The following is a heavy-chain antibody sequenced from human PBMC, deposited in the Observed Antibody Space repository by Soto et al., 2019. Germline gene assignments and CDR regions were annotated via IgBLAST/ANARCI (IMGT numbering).Heavy chain of an antibody. CDR1: AASSGRSSYF. V-gene: IGHV4-39*01. J-gene: IGHJ4*02. CDR2: LYYSGSA. Sequence: SETLSLTCTVSAASSGRSSYFWGWIRQPPGKGLEWIGSLYYSGSAYYNPSLYSRVTISADTSKNLLSLKLRSVAAADTAVYYCARRDRGGNGGKSFPFWGQGTLVTVSS. D-gene: IGHD5-12*01. CDR3: ARRDRGGNGGKSFPF.